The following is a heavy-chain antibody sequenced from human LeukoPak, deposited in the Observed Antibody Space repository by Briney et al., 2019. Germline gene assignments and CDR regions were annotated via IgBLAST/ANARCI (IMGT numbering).Heavy chain of an antibody. V-gene: IGHV3-74*01. J-gene: IGHJ4*02. CDR1: GFXFSSYW. D-gene: IGHD6-19*01. CDR3: ARGGWGPDY. CDR2: INSDGSST. Sequence: GGSLRLSCEASGFXFSSYWMHWVRQAPGKGLVWVSRINSDGSSTSYADSVKGRFTISRDNAKNSLDLQMNSLRAEDTAVYYCARGGWGPDYWGQGTLVTVSS.